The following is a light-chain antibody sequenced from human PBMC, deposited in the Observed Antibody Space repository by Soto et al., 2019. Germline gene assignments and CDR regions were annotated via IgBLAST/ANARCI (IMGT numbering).Light chain of an antibody. V-gene: IGKV1-9*01. CDR3: QQLNGYQLA. Sequence: DIQLTQSPSFLSAFVGDTVTITCRASQAMSTYLAWYQQKPGKVPKLLIRSASTVQSGVPPRFSGGGSGTEFTLTISTRQPDDSGIYYCQQLNGYQLAFGGGTNVEIK. CDR1: QAMSTY. CDR2: SAS. J-gene: IGKJ4*01.